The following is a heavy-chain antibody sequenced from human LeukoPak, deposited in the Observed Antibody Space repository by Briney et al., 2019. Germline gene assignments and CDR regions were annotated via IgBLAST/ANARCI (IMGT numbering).Heavy chain of an antibody. CDR3: ARHDGSSWYYAFDV. D-gene: IGHD6-13*01. V-gene: IGHV4-59*08. CDR1: GGSMSPYH. J-gene: IGHJ3*01. Sequence: SETLSLTCTVSGGSMSPYHWGWIRQPPGKGLEWTGYIYYSGSTNYNPSLKSRVTISLDTSKNQFSLKLSSVTAADTAVYYCARHDGSSWYYAFDVWGQGTMVTVSS. CDR2: IYYSGST.